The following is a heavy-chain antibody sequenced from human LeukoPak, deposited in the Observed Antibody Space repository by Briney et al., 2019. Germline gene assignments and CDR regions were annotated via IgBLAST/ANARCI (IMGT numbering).Heavy chain of an antibody. D-gene: IGHD3-10*01. Sequence: GGSLRLSCAASGFTFSSYAMSWVRQAPGKGLEWVSAISGSGGSTYYADSVKGRFTISRGNSKNTLYLQMNSLRAEDTAVYYCAAPEGYCGSGTRYYYYMDVWGKGTTVTVSS. V-gene: IGHV3-23*01. CDR1: GFTFSSYA. J-gene: IGHJ6*03. CDR3: AAPEGYCGSGTRYYYYMDV. CDR2: ISGSGGST.